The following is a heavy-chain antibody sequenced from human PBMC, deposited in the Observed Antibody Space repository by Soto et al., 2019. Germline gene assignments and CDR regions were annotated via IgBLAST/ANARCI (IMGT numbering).Heavy chain of an antibody. CDR2: ISSSGSTI. Sequence: GGSLRLSCAASGFSFSGYEMNWVRQAPGKGLEWVSYISSSGSTIYYADSVKGRFTISRDNAKNSLYLQMNSLRAEDTAVYYCARVIVVPAAPYYYYGMDVWGQGTTVTVSS. V-gene: IGHV3-48*03. CDR3: ARVIVVPAAPYYYYGMDV. D-gene: IGHD2-2*01. J-gene: IGHJ6*02. CDR1: GFSFSGYE.